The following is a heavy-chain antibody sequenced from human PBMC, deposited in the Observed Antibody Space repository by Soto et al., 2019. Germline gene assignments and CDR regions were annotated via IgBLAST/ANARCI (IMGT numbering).Heavy chain of an antibody. D-gene: IGHD2-15*01. Sequence: GESLKISCKGFGDNFIDYWITWVRQTPGKGLEWMGRIDPTDSYRTYSPSFRGHVTISVDKSITTAYLQWNRLEASDTAVYYCARHCLRPTKYDMAVWGQGTTVTVSS. V-gene: IGHV5-10-1*01. J-gene: IGHJ6*02. CDR3: ARHCLRPTKYDMAV. CDR1: GDNFIDYW. CDR2: IDPTDSYR.